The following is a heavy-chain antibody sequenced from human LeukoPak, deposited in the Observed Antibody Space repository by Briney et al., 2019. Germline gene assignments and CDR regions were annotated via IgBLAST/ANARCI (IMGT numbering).Heavy chain of an antibody. CDR1: GGSIRSYY. J-gene: IGHJ6*03. Sequence: SETLSLTCIVSGGSIRSYYWSWIRQPPGKGLEWIGYIYYTGSTKYNPSLKSRVTISVDTSKNQFSLKLSSVTAADTAVYYCARVTHIYYYYMDVWGKGTTVTVSS. CDR2: IYYTGST. CDR3: ARVTHIYYYYMDV. V-gene: IGHV4-59*01.